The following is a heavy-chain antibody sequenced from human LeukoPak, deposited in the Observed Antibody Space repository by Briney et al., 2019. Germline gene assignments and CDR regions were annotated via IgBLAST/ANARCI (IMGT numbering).Heavy chain of an antibody. CDR1: GFTFSSYE. D-gene: IGHD3-22*01. V-gene: IGHV3-48*03. J-gene: IGHJ4*02. CDR2: ISSSGSTI. CDR3: ARDRLPYYYDSSGSLDY. Sequence: GGSLRLSCAASGFTFSSYEMNWVRQAPGKGLEWVSYISSSGSTIYYADSVKGRFTISRDNAKNPLYLQMNSLRAEDTAVYYCARDRLPYYYDSSGSLDYWGQGTLVTVSS.